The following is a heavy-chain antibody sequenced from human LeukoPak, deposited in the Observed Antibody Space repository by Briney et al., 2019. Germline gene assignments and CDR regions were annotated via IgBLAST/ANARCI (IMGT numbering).Heavy chain of an antibody. CDR3: ARWGEDGGYVVHAFDI. D-gene: IGHD5-12*01. CDR2: INHSGST. Sequence: SETLSLTCAVYGGSFSGYYWSWIRQPPGKGLEWIGEINHSGSTNYNPSLKSRVTISVDTSKNQFSLKLSSVTAADTAVYYCARWGEDGGYVVHAFDIWGQGSMVTVSS. CDR1: GGSFSGYY. V-gene: IGHV4-34*01. J-gene: IGHJ3*02.